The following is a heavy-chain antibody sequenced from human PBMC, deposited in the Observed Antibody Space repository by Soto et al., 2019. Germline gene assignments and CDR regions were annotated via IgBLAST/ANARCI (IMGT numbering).Heavy chain of an antibody. CDR2: IYYSGGT. Sequence: SETLSLTCTVSGGSISSGGYYCSWIRQHPGKGLEWIGYIYYSGGTYYNPSLKSRVTISVDTSKNQFSLKLSSVTAADTAVYYCARGGSGSYYYHWFDPWGQGTLVTVSS. V-gene: IGHV4-31*03. J-gene: IGHJ5*02. CDR3: ARGGSGSYYYHWFDP. D-gene: IGHD3-10*01. CDR1: GGSISSGGYY.